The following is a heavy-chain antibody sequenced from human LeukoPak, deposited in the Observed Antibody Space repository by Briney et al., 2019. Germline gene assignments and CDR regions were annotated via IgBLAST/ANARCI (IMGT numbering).Heavy chain of an antibody. Sequence: GGSLRLSCAGSGFIFNNYAMHWVRQPPGKGLEWVSGISWNSGSIDYADSVKGRFTISRDNAKNSLYLQMNSLRVEDTAFYYCAKDNRRHYTSGPNPDSLHWGQGTLVTVSS. CDR3: AKDNRRHYTSGPNPDSLH. V-gene: IGHV3-9*01. D-gene: IGHD6-19*01. CDR1: GFIFNNYA. CDR2: ISWNSGSI. J-gene: IGHJ1*01.